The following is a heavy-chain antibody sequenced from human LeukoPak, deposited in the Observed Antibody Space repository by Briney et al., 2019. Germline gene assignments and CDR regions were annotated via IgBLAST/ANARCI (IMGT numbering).Heavy chain of an antibody. Sequence: PGGSLRLSCAASGFTFSNAWMSWVRQAPGKGLEWVGRIKSKTDGGTTDYAAPVKGRFTISRDDSKNTLYLQMNSLKTEDTAVYYCTTMVRDYGDWDYWGQGTLVTVSS. V-gene: IGHV3-15*01. D-gene: IGHD4-17*01. CDR2: IKSKTDGGTT. CDR3: TTMVRDYGDWDY. J-gene: IGHJ4*02. CDR1: GFTFSNAW.